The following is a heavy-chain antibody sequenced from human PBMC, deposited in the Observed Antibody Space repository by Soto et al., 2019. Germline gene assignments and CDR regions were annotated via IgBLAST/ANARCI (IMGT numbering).Heavy chain of an antibody. CDR1: GYTFSTYA. CDR3: ARVPRYTSDIVEVPAVMFEDWFVP. D-gene: IGHD2-2*01. CDR2: IHAGNGDT. Sequence: QVQLVQSGAEVKKPGASVKVSCKASGYTFSTYAVQRVRQAPGQSLEWIGWIHAGNGDTRYSQKFHDRVTITRDTSASTTYMELSSLRSEDTAVYYCARVPRYTSDIVEVPAVMFEDWFVPWGQGTLVTVSS. J-gene: IGHJ5*02. V-gene: IGHV1-3*01.